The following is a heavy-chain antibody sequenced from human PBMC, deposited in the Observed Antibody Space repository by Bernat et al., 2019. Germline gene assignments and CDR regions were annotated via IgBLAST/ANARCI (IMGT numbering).Heavy chain of an antibody. CDR2: ISSSSSYI. CDR3: AREGFIAALWYNWFDP. J-gene: IGHJ5*02. V-gene: IGHV3-21*01. D-gene: IGHD6-6*01. CDR1: GFTFSSYN. Sequence: EVQLVESGGGLVKPGGSLRLSCAASGFTFSSYNMNWVRQAPGKGLEWVSSISSSSSYISYADSVQGRFTISRDNAKNSLYLQMNSLRAEDTAVYYCAREGFIAALWYNWFDPWGQGTLVTVSS.